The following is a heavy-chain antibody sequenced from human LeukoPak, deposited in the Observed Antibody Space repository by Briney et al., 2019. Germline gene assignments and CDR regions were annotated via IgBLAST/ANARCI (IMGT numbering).Heavy chain of an antibody. D-gene: IGHD6-19*01. J-gene: IGHJ3*02. V-gene: IGHV4-34*01. CDR3: ARKEQWLPHDAFDI. Sequence: SETLSLTYAVYGGSFSGYYWSWIRQPPGKGLEWIGEINHSGSTNYNPSLKSRVTISVDTSKNQFSLKPSSVTAADTAVYYCARKEQWLPHDAFDIWGQGTMVTVSS. CDR1: GGSFSGYY. CDR2: INHSGST.